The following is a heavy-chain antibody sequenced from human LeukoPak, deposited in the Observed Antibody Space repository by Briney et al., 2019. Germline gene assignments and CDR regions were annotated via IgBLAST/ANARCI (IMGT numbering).Heavy chain of an antibody. D-gene: IGHD3-3*01. CDR2: IHYSGST. CDR1: GGSISSGDYY. Sequence: ASETLSLTCTVSGGSISSGDYYWSWIRQPPGKGLEWIGYIHYSGSTYYNPSLKSRVTISVDTSKNQFSLKLSSMTAADTAVYYCASRFWSGYLFDYWGQGTLATVSS. V-gene: IGHV4-30-4*08. J-gene: IGHJ4*02. CDR3: ASRFWSGYLFDY.